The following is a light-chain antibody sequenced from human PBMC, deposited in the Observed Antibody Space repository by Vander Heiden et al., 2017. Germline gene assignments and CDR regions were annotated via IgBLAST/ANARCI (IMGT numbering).Light chain of an antibody. Sequence: QSALTQPASVSGYLGQSITISCTGASRDVGYFNLVSWYQHHPGMAPKLIVYEVTKRPSGVSDRFSGSTSGNTASLTISGLRAEDEGDYYCCSYADNKSWVFGGGTKLTVL. CDR1: SRDVGYFNL. J-gene: IGLJ3*02. CDR2: EVT. V-gene: IGLV2-23*02. CDR3: CSYADNKSWV.